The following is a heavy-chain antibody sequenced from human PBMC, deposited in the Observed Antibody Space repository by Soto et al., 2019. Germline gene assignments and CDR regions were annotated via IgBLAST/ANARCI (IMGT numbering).Heavy chain of an antibody. V-gene: IGHV3-11*01. Sequence: GGSLRLSCAASGFTLSDYYMSWIRQAPGEGLEWVSYISSSGSTIYYADSVKGRFTISRDNAKNSLHPKMNSLRAEDTAVYYCAREEIFGVESYYYYYYVDVWGKGTTVTVPS. J-gene: IGHJ6*03. CDR2: ISSSGSTI. D-gene: IGHD3-3*01. CDR3: AREEIFGVESYYYYYYVDV. CDR1: GFTLSDYY.